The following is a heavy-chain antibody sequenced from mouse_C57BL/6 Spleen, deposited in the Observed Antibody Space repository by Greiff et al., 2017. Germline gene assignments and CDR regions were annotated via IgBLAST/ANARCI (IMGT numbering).Heavy chain of an antibody. D-gene: IGHD1-1*01. CDR3: ARGGYGSSFAY. CDR2: LDPSDIYT. V-gene: IGHV1-69*01. J-gene: IGHJ3*01. Sequence: LPPPGAELLMPGASVQLSCKASGYPFPSYWMHWVKQRPGQGLAWIGALDPSDIYTNYNQKFKGKSPLTVDKSSSTAYMQHSNLTSEDSAVYYGARGGYGSSFAYWGQGTLVTVAA. CDR1: GYPFPSYW.